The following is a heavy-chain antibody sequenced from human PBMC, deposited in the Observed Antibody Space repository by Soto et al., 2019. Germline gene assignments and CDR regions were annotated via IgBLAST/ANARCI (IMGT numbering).Heavy chain of an antibody. Sequence: QVQLVQSGAEVKKPGSSVKVSCKASGGTFSSYAISWVRQAPGQGLEWMGGIIPIFGTANYAQKFQGRVTITDDESTSTANMELSSLRSEDTAVYYCARDRRDYDDSSGYWGYFDYWGQGTLVTVSS. V-gene: IGHV1-69*12. D-gene: IGHD3-22*01. J-gene: IGHJ4*02. CDR3: ARDRRDYDDSSGYWGYFDY. CDR2: IIPIFGTA. CDR1: GGTFSSYA.